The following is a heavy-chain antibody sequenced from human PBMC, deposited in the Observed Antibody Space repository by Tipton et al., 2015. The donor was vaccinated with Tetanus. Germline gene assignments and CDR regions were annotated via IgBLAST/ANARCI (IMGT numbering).Heavy chain of an antibody. V-gene: IGHV3-23*04. CDR3: ARDGSGSDFDY. Sequence: QLVQSGGGLVKPGGSLRLSCEASGFIFSTYSMNWVHQAPGKGLEWVSAVSGGGDSTYYADSVKGRFTISRDTSQNHLFLQMNSLRAEDTARYYCARDGSGSDFDYWGQGTLVTVSS. CDR1: GFIFSTYS. CDR2: VSGGGDST. J-gene: IGHJ4*02. D-gene: IGHD6-19*01.